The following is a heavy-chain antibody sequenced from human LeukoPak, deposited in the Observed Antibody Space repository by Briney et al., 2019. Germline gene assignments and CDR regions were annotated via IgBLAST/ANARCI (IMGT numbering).Heavy chain of an antibody. D-gene: IGHD2-15*01. J-gene: IGHJ4*02. Sequence: GGSLRLSCAGSGFIFSDGAIHWVRQASGKGLEWVGRIDARDKSSATAYAASVRGRFTISRDDSKSTAYLQMTSLKTEDTAVYFCTRDGGSWSHLDYWGQGALVTVSS. CDR1: GFIFSDGA. V-gene: IGHV3-73*01. CDR3: TRDGGSWSHLDY. CDR2: IDARDKSSAT.